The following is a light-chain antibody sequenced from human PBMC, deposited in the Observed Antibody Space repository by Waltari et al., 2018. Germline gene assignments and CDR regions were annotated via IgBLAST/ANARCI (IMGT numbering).Light chain of an antibody. V-gene: IGKV3-15*01. Sequence: EVLMTQSPATLSVSPGERVTLSCTASQSIHDNLAWYQQKPGQAPRFLIYGASTRATAVPARFRGSGSGTEFTLTISSLQSEDFGVYYCQQYNRWPPLTFGGGTKVDIK. CDR3: QQYNRWPPLT. J-gene: IGKJ4*01. CDR1: QSIHDN. CDR2: GAS.